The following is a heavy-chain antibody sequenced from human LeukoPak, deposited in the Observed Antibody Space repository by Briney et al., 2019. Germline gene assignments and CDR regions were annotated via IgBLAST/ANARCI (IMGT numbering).Heavy chain of an antibody. CDR2: ISSSSGTI. CDR3: ARGETRLDY. V-gene: IGHV3-48*02. D-gene: IGHD3-16*01. CDR1: GFTFRSYN. J-gene: IGHJ4*02. Sequence: GGSLRLSCAASGFTFRSYNMNWVRQALGKGLEWVSYISSSSGTIYYADSVKGRFTISRDNAKNSLYLQMNSLRDEDTALYYCARGETRLDYWGQGTLVTVSS.